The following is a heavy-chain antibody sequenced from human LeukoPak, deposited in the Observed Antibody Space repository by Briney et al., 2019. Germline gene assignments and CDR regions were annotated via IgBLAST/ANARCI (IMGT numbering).Heavy chain of an antibody. CDR2: IRSSGTET. J-gene: IGHJ5*02. V-gene: IGHV3-23*01. CDR1: GVTFSTYA. CDR3: VKAPHFDFWTGYHNYFDP. Sequence: GRSLTLSCPASGVTFSTYAMAWVRQAPGDGLEWVSGIRSSGTETYYADSVKSQFIICRDNYKDTLFVQADNVRVEDTATYYCVKAPHFDFWTGYHNYFDPGGQGTLVTVSS. D-gene: IGHD3/OR15-3a*01.